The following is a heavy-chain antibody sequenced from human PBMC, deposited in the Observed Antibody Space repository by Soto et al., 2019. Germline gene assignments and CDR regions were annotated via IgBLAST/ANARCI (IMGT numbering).Heavy chain of an antibody. CDR3: ARDPGAASFDF. J-gene: IGHJ4*02. D-gene: IGHD2-15*01. V-gene: IGHV1-18*01. Sequence: GASAKVCCKASGYTLTNYGMRWVRQAPGEGLEWVGWINTSNDNKLYAQKLQGRLTLTTDTSTSTAYMDLTTLRSDDTAVYFCARDPGAASFDFWAQGTLVTVSS. CDR1: GYTLTNYG. CDR2: INTSNDNK.